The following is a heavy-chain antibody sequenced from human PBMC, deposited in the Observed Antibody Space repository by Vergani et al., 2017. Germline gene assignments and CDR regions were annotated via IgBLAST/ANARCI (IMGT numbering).Heavy chain of an antibody. J-gene: IGHJ4*02. Sequence: EVQLVESGGGLVQPGGSLRLSCAASGFTFSSYSMNWVRQAPGKGLEWVSYISSSSTIYYADSVKGRFTISRDNAKNSLYLQMNSLRAEDTAVYYCARVWDYGGKGLGFDYWGQGTLVTVSS. D-gene: IGHD4-23*01. CDR3: ARVWDYGGKGLGFDY. CDR2: ISSSSTI. CDR1: GFTFSSYS. V-gene: IGHV3-48*01.